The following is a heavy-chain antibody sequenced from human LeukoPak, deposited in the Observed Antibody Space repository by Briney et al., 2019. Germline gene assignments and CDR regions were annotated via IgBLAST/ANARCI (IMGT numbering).Heavy chain of an antibody. V-gene: IGHV3-23*01. D-gene: IGHD6-19*01. CDR3: AKGGKYSSDNFDY. Sequence: GGSLRLSCAGSGFMFSSSAMSWVRQASGKGLEWVSSISSTGGSKYSADSVKGRFTISRDNSQNTLYMQMNSLSAEDTAVYYCAKGGKYSSDNFDYWGQGMLVTVSA. CDR1: GFMFSSSA. CDR2: ISSTGGSK. J-gene: IGHJ4*02.